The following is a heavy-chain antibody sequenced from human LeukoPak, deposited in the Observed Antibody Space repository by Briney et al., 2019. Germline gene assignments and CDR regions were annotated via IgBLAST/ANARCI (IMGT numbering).Heavy chain of an antibody. CDR1: GFTFSSYP. V-gene: IGHV3-30-3*01. J-gene: IGHJ4*02. CDR3: AREGSSGYYPS. Sequence: GGTLRLSCAASGFTFSSYPMHWVRQAPGKGLEWVAVISYDGSEKHYADPVKGRFTISRDNSKNTLYLQMNSLRAEDTAVYYCAREGSSGYYPSWGQGILVTVSS. CDR2: ISYDGSEK. D-gene: IGHD3-22*01.